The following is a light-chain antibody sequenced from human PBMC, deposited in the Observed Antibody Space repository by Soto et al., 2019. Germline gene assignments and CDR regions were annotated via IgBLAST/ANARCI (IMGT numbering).Light chain of an antibody. CDR3: QQYNSYASWT. Sequence: DIQMTQSPSSLSASIGDRVTITWRASQSISSSLNWSQQKPGKAPKLLSYAASSLQSGVPSRFSGTASGTDFTLTISSLQPDDFASYYCQQYNSYASWTFGQGTKVEIK. CDR1: QSISSS. CDR2: AAS. J-gene: IGKJ1*01. V-gene: IGKV1-39*01.